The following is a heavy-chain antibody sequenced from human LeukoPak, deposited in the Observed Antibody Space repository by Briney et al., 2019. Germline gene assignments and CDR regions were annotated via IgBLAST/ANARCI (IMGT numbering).Heavy chain of an antibody. D-gene: IGHD1-26*01. CDR3: AEGATTGWFDP. CDR2: ISSSSSTI. Sequence: HPGGSLRLSCAASGFTFSSYNMNWVRQAPGKGLEWVSYISSSSSTIYYADSVKGRFTISRDNAKNSLYLQMNSLRAEDTAVYYCAEGATTGWFDPWGQGTLVIVSS. J-gene: IGHJ5*02. CDR1: GFTFSSYN. V-gene: IGHV3-48*01.